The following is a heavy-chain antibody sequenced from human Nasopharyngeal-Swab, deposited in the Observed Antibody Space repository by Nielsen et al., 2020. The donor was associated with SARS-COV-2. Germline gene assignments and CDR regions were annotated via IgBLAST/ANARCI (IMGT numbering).Heavy chain of an antibody. D-gene: IGHD3-16*01. J-gene: IGHJ6*02. Sequence: WIRQPPGKGLEWIGVINHSASTDYTPSLKSRVTISVDTSKNQFSLKLSSVTAADTAVYYCERGSPGGGGIDSWAKYYCYGMDVWGQGTTVTVSS. CDR3: ERGSPGGGGIDSWAKYYCYGMDV. V-gene: IGHV4-34*01. CDR2: INHSAST.